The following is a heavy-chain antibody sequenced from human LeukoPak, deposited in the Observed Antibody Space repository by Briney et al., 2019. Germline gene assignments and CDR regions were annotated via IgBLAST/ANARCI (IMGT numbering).Heavy chain of an antibody. D-gene: IGHD5-18*01. J-gene: IGHJ4*02. V-gene: IGHV3-21*01. CDR2: ISSSSSYI. CDR1: GFTFSSYS. CDR3: ARDLVDTAMLKGDY. Sequence: GGSLRLSRAASGFTFSSYSMNWVRQAPGKGLEWVSSISSSSSYIYYADSVKGRFTISRDNAKNSLYLQMNSLRAEDTAVYYCARDLVDTAMLKGDYWGQGTLVTVSS.